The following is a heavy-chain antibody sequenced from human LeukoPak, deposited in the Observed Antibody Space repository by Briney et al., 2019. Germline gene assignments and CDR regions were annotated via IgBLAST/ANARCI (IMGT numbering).Heavy chain of an antibody. J-gene: IGHJ4*02. CDR2: INTNSGGT. Sequence: ASVTVSCKASGYTFTGYYMHWVRQAPGQGLEWMGWINTNSGGTNYAQKFQGRVTMTRDTSISTAYMELSRLRSDDTAVYYCAGLVGATMFDYWGQGTLVTVSS. CDR3: AGLVGATMFDY. CDR1: GYTFTGYY. D-gene: IGHD1-26*01. V-gene: IGHV1-2*02.